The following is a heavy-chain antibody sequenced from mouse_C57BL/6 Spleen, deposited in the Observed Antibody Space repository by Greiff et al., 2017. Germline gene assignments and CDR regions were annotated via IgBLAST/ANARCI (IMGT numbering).Heavy chain of an antibody. Sequence: VQLKESGAELVKPGASVKLSCTASGFNIKDYYMHWVKQRTEQGLEWIGRIDPEDGETKYAPKFPGKATITADTSSNTAYLQLSSLTSEDTAVYYCAREDTTVVADFDYWGQGTTLTVSS. CDR1: GFNIKDYY. CDR2: IDPEDGET. J-gene: IGHJ2*01. V-gene: IGHV14-2*01. CDR3: AREDTTVVADFDY. D-gene: IGHD1-1*01.